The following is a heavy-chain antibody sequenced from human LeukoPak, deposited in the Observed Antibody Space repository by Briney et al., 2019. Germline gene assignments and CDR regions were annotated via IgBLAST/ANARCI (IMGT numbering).Heavy chain of an antibody. V-gene: IGHV3-48*03. Sequence: GGSLRLSRAASGITFSSYGMSWVRQAPGKGLEWVSSISSTGGTTYYADSVKGRFTISRDNAKNSLYLQMNSLRAEDTAVYYCAELGITMIGGVWGKGTTVTISS. CDR2: ISSTGGTT. J-gene: IGHJ6*04. CDR3: AELGITMIGGV. CDR1: GITFSSYG. D-gene: IGHD3-10*02.